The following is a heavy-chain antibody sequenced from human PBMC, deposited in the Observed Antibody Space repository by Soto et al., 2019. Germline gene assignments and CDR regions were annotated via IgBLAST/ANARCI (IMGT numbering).Heavy chain of an antibody. CDR2: INHSGST. J-gene: IGHJ4*02. D-gene: IGHD3-22*01. V-gene: IGHV4-34*01. CDR1: GGSFSGYY. Sequence: SETLSLTCAVYGGSFSGYYWSWIRQPPGKGLEWIGEINHSGSTNYNPSLKSRVTISVDTSKNQFSLKLSSVTAADTAVYYCARVADSSGYNFDYWGQGTLVTVSS. CDR3: ARVADSSGYNFDY.